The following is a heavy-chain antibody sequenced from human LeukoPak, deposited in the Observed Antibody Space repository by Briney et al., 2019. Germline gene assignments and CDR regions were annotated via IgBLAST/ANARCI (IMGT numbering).Heavy chain of an antibody. J-gene: IGHJ4*02. D-gene: IGHD3-22*01. Sequence: ASVKVSCKASGGTFISYAISWVRQAPGQGLEWMGGIIPIFGTANYAQKFQGRVTITADESTSTAYMELSSLRSEDTAVYYCARDRDYDSSGYYSPFDYWGQGTLVTVSS. CDR3: ARDRDYDSSGYYSPFDY. CDR1: GGTFISYA. CDR2: IIPIFGTA. V-gene: IGHV1-69*13.